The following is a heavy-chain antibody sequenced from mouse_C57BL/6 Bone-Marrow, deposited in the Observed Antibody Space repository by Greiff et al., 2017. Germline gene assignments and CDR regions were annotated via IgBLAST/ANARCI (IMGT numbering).Heavy chain of an antibody. J-gene: IGHJ3*01. D-gene: IGHD2-4*01. CDR2: ISSGSSTI. CDR1: GFTFSDYG. Sequence: DVKLVESGGGLVKPGGSLKLSCAASGFTFSDYGMHWVRQAPEKGLEWVAYISSGSSTIYYADTVKGPFTISRDNAKNTLFLQMPSLRSDDTSMYYCAMHYYDYDECFAYWGQGTLVTVSA. CDR3: AMHYYDYDECFAY. V-gene: IGHV5-17*01.